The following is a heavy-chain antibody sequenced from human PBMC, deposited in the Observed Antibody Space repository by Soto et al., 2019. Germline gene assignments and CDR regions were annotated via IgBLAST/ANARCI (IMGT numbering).Heavy chain of an antibody. CDR3: ARDPYSSSWYSGDY. J-gene: IGHJ4*02. CDR1: GFTVSSNY. V-gene: IGHV3-53*01. Sequence: PGGSLRLSCAASGFTVSSNYMSWVRQAPGKGLEWVSVIYSGGSTYYADSVKGRFTISRDNSKNTLYLQMNSLRAEDTAVYYCARDPYSSSWYSGDYWGQGTLVTVSS. CDR2: IYSGGST. D-gene: IGHD6-13*01.